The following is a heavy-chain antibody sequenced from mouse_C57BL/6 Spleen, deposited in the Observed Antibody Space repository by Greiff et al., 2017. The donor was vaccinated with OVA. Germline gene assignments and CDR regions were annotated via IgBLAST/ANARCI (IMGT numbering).Heavy chain of an antibody. V-gene: IGHV5-17*01. CDR2: ISSGSSTI. J-gene: IGHJ4*01. Sequence: EVQRVESGGGLVKPGGSLKLSCAASGFTFSDYGMHWVRQAPEKGLEWVAYISSGSSTIYYADTVKGRFTISRDNAKNTLFLQMTSLRSEDTAMYYCAKGRYDYIYAMDYWGQGTSVTVSS. D-gene: IGHD2-4*01. CDR3: AKGRYDYIYAMDY. CDR1: GFTFSDYG.